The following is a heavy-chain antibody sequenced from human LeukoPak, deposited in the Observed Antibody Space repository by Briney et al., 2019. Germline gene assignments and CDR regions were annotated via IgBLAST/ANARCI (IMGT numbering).Heavy chain of an antibody. CDR1: GGSISGYY. CDR3: ARVGSGWYELDY. CDR2: IDTSGST. D-gene: IGHD6-19*01. V-gene: IGHV4-4*07. J-gene: IGHJ4*02. Sequence: SETLSLTCTVSGGSISGYYWSWIRQPAGKGLGWIGHIDTSGSTTYDPSLKSRLTMSVDASKNQFSLNLSSVTAADAAVYYCARVGSGWYELDYWGQGTLVTVSS.